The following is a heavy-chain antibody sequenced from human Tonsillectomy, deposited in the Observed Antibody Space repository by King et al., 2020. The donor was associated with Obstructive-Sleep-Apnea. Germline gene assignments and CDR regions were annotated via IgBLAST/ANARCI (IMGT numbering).Heavy chain of an antibody. CDR3: AKAGTYYYGSGSPPGGFDP. CDR1: GFTFSSYA. D-gene: IGHD3-10*01. V-gene: IGHV3-23*04. Sequence: VQLVESGGGLVQPGGSLRLSCAAAGFTFSSYAMSWVRQAPGKGLDGVSAISGRGGSTYYADSVKGLFTISRDNSKKTMYLQMNSRRAEDTAVYYCAKAGTYYYGSGSPPGGFDPWGQGTLVTVSS. J-gene: IGHJ5*02. CDR2: ISGRGGST.